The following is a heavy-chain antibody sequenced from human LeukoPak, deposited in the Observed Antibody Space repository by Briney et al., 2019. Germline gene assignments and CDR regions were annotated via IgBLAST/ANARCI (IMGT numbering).Heavy chain of an antibody. Sequence: GGSLRLSCAASGFTFNNYAMSWVRQAPGKGLEWVSAISSSGGSTHYAGSVKGRFTISRDNSRNTLYLQMNSLRAEDTAVYYCTKGSGYYGSGSYNIDFWGQGTLVTVSS. J-gene: IGHJ4*02. CDR1: GFTFNNYA. D-gene: IGHD3-10*01. CDR2: ISSSGGST. V-gene: IGHV3-23*01. CDR3: TKGSGYYGSGSYNIDF.